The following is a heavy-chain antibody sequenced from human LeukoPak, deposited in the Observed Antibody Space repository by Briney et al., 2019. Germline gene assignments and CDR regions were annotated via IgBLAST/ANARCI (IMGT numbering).Heavy chain of an antibody. CDR2: VSSTGSGT. J-gene: IGHJ5*02. CDR1: GFTFSTYG. Sequence: GGSLRLSCVASGFTFSTYGMSWVRQAPGKGLEWVAAVSSTGSGTYYPDSLKGRFIISRDNSQNTVFLQMNSLGPEDTAFYFCAKDGPLLWFGPTDAWGQGILVTVSS. V-gene: IGHV3-23*01. D-gene: IGHD3-10*01. CDR3: AKDGPLLWFGPTDA.